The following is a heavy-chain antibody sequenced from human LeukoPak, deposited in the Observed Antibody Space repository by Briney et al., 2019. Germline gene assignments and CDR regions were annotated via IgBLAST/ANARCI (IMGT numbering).Heavy chain of an antibody. V-gene: IGHV1-18*01. CDR1: GYAFTSYG. J-gene: IGHJ2*01. CDR2: ISAYNGNT. D-gene: IGHD2-2*01. CDR3: ARDLYQLLDYWYFDL. Sequence: ASVKVSCKASGYAFTSYGINWVRQAPGQGLEWMGWISAYNGNTNYAQKLQGRVTMTTDTSTSTAYMELRSLRSDDTAVYYCARDLYQLLDYWYFDLWGRGTLVTVSS.